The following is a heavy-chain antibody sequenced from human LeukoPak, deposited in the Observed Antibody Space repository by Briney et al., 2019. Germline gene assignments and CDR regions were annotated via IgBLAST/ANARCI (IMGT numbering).Heavy chain of an antibody. V-gene: IGHV3-21*01. D-gene: IGHD2-21*02. Sequence: PGGSLRLSCAASGFTFSSNSMNWVRQAPGKGLEWVSSISSSSSNIYYADSVKGRFTISRDNAKNSIYLQMNSLRVEDTAVYYCAKDIVGGGDDYWGQGTLVIVSS. CDR3: AKDIVGGGDDY. CDR1: GFTFSSNS. CDR2: ISSSSSNI. J-gene: IGHJ4*02.